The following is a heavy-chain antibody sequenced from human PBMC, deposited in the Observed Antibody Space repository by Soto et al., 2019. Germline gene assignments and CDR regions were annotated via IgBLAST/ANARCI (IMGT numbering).Heavy chain of an antibody. V-gene: IGHV4-34*01. CDR1: GGSFSGYY. CDR2: INHSGST. D-gene: IGHD3-3*01. CDR3: AILTVLRFLEPPYTRYYYGMDV. Sequence: SETLSLTCAVYGGSFSGYYWSWIRQPPGKGLEWIGEINHSGSTNYNPSLKSRVTISVDTSKNQFSLKLSSVTAADTAVYYCAILTVLRFLEPPYTRYYYGMDVGGQGTTVTVPS. J-gene: IGHJ6*02.